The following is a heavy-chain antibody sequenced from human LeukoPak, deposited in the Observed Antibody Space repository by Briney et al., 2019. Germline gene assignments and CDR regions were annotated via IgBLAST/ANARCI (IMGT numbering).Heavy chain of an antibody. D-gene: IGHD2-2*01. CDR3: AKRAGDIVVVPAEAFDY. CDR2: ISGSGGST. J-gene: IGHJ4*02. V-gene: IGHV3-23*01. CDR1: GFTFRSYA. Sequence: GGSLRLSCATSGFTFRSYAMIWVRQAPERGLQWVSAISGSGGSTYYADSVKGRFTISRDNSKNTLYLQMNSLRAEDTAVYYCAKRAGDIVVVPAEAFDYWGQGTLVTVSS.